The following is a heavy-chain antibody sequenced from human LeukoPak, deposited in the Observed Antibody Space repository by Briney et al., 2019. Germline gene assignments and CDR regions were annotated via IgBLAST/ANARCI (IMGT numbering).Heavy chain of an antibody. CDR1: GFTFSNAW. V-gene: IGHV3-15*07. CDR3: ARGPLAARPVTHFDY. D-gene: IGHD6-6*01. J-gene: IGHJ4*02. CDR2: IKSKTDGGTT. Sequence: GGSLRLSCAASGFTFSNAWMDWVRQAPGKGLEWVGRIKSKTDGGTTDYAAPVKGRFSISREDSKNTLYLQMNSLRAEDTAVYYCARGPLAARPVTHFDYWGQGTLVTVSS.